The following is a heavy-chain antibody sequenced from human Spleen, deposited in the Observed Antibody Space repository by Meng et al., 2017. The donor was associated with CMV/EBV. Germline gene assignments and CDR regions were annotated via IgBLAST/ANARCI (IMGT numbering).Heavy chain of an antibody. CDR3: ARAYCGGDCYSGFDF. D-gene: IGHD2-21*01. J-gene: IGHJ4*02. CDR2: IYDSGIT. V-gene: IGHV4-4*02. CDR1: GASVRPDSW. Sequence: GASVRPDSWWSWVRQAPGKGLEWIGEIYDSGITNYNPSLKSRVTISVDKSTNQFSLKLSSVTAADTAIYYCARAYCGGDCYSGFDFWGPGTLVTVSS.